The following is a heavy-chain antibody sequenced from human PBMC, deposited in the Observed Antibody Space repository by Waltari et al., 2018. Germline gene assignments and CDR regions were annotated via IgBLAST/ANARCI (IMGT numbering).Heavy chain of an antibody. D-gene: IGHD1-26*01. CDR3: AKDEWARLAPTFGMDA. J-gene: IGHJ6*02. CDR1: GFPFSTYT. V-gene: IGHV3-23*01. CDR2: MTASGLM. Sequence: EMRLLESGGALVQPGESLRLSCAASGFPFSTYTMNWVRQATGKGLGWVAVMTASGLMHYVDSAKGRFIISRDNSKNTLYLEMYRLRVEDTATYYCAKDEWARLAPTFGMDAWGQGTTVIVS.